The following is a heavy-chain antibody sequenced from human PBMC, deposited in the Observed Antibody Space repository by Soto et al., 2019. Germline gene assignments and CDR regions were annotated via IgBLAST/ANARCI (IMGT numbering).Heavy chain of an antibody. CDR3: AREEGAVAGNYYYYGMDV. Sequence: QVQLVESGGGVVQPGRSLRLSCAASGFTFSSYGMHWVRQAPGKGLEWVAVIWYDGSNKYYADSVKGRFTISRDNSKNTLYLQMNSLRAEETAVYYCAREEGAVAGNYYYYGMDVWGQGTTVTVSS. J-gene: IGHJ6*02. CDR2: IWYDGSNK. D-gene: IGHD6-19*01. V-gene: IGHV3-33*01. CDR1: GFTFSSYG.